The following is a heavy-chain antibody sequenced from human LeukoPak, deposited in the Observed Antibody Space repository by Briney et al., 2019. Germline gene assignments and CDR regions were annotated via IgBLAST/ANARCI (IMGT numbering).Heavy chain of an antibody. V-gene: IGHV1-18*01. D-gene: IGHD3-10*01. CDR1: GYTFTSYG. CDR3: ARSGSGSYYNKHNWFDP. CDR2: ISAYNGNT. Sequence: EASVKVSCKASGYTFTSYGIRWVRQAPGQGLEWMGWISAYNGNTNYAQKLQGRVTMTTDTSTSTAYMELRSLRSDDTAVYYCARSGSGSYYNKHNWFDPWGQGTLVTVSS. J-gene: IGHJ5*02.